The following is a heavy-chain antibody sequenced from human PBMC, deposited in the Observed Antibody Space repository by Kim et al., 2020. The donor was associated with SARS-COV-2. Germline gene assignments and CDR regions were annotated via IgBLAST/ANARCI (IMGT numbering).Heavy chain of an antibody. J-gene: IGHJ3*02. CDR3: ARGRPNSGSLRRRGDAFDI. D-gene: IGHD1-26*01. CDR2: INPDGGGS. Sequence: ASVKVSCKASEYTFTGYYMYWVRQAPGQGLDWMGRINPDGGGSNYAQKFQDRVVLTRDTSISTAYMELSGLTSDDTAIYYCARGRPNSGSLRRRGDAFDIWGPGTRVTVSS. V-gene: IGHV1-2*06. CDR1: EYTFTGYY.